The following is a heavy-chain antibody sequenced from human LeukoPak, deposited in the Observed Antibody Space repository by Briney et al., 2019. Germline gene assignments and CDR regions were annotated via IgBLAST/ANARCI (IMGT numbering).Heavy chain of an antibody. Sequence: GGSLRLSCAASGFTVSSNYMSWVRQAPGKGLEWVSVIYSGGSTYYADSVKGRFTISRDNSKNTLYLQMNSLRAEDTAMYYCARRITGTTDWFDPWGQGTLVTVSS. CDR2: IYSGGST. V-gene: IGHV3-53*01. CDR1: GFTVSSNY. CDR3: ARRITGTTDWFDP. J-gene: IGHJ5*02. D-gene: IGHD1-7*01.